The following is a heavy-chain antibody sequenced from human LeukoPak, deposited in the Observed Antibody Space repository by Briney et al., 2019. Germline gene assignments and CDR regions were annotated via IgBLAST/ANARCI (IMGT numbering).Heavy chain of an antibody. CDR1: GFTFGDYA. CDR2: IRSKAYGGTT. CDR3: TRETAAGTWRYWFDP. V-gene: IGHV3-49*03. D-gene: IGHD6-13*01. J-gene: IGHJ5*02. Sequence: PGGSLRLSCTASGFTFGDYAMSWFRQAPGKGLEWVGFIRSKAYGGTTEYAASVKGRFTISRDDSKSIAYLQVNSLKTEDTAVYYCTRETAAGTWRYWFDPWGQGTLVTVSS.